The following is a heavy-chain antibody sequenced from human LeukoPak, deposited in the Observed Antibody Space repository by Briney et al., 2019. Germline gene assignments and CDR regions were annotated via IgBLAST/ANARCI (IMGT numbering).Heavy chain of an antibody. CDR2: TYYRFKWYN. CDR1: GDSVSSNSAA. V-gene: IGHV6-1*01. J-gene: IGHJ6*02. CDR3: ARDYYYGMDV. Sequence: SQTLSLTCAISGDSVSSNSAACNWIRQSPSRGLEWLGRTYYRFKWYNDYAVSVKSRITINPDTSKNQFSLQPNSVNPEDTAVYYCARDYYYGMDVWGQGTTVTVSS.